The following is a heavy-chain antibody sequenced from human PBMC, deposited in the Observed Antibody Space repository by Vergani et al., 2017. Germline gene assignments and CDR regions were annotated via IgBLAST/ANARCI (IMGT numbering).Heavy chain of an antibody. V-gene: IGHV3-33*01. J-gene: IGHJ6*02. CDR1: GFTFSSYG. Sequence: VQLVESGGGLVKPGRSLRLSCTASGFTFSSYGMHWVRQAPGKGLEWVAVIWYDGSNKYYADSVKGRFTISRDNSKNTLYLQMNSLRAEDTAVYYCARLQGIQLWPHGVYYYYYGMDVWGQGTTVTVSS. D-gene: IGHD5-18*01. CDR3: ARLQGIQLWPHGVYYYYYGMDV. CDR2: IWYDGSNK.